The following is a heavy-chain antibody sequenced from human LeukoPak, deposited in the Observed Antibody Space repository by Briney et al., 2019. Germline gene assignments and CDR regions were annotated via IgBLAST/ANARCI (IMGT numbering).Heavy chain of an antibody. CDR2: ISGSGGAA. Sequence: AGGSLRLSCAASGFTFSSYAMTWVRQAPGKGLESVAGISGSGGAAYHAGSVEGRFTISRDNSKNTLFLQMNSLRAEDTAVYYCAKGYSGSGTYYTPFDYWGQGTLLTVSA. D-gene: IGHD3-10*01. V-gene: IGHV3-23*01. CDR1: GFTFSSYA. J-gene: IGHJ4*02. CDR3: AKGYSGSGTYYTPFDY.